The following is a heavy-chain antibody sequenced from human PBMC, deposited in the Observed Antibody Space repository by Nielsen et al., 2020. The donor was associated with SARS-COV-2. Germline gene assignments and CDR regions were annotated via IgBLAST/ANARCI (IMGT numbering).Heavy chain of an antibody. D-gene: IGHD6-6*01. CDR3: ARVGSSSEEDAFDI. J-gene: IGHJ3*02. Sequence: ASVKVSCKASGYTFTGYYMHWVRQAPGQGLEWMGRINPNSGGTNYAQKFQGRVTMTRDTSISTAYMELSRLRSDDTAVYYCARVGSSSEEDAFDIWGQGTMVTVSS. CDR2: INPNSGGT. CDR1: GYTFTGYY. V-gene: IGHV1-2*06.